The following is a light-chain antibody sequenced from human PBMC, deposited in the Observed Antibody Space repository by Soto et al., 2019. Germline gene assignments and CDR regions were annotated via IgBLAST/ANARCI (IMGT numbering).Light chain of an antibody. CDR3: GSYADRNSYV. Sequence: QSVLTQPPSASGSPGQSVTISCTGTSSDVGGYNYVYWYQQHPGKAPKLMIYEVTKRPSGVPDRFSGSKSGNTASLTVSGLQAEDEADYYCGSYADRNSYVFGTGTKVTVL. CDR1: SSDVGGYNY. CDR2: EVT. J-gene: IGLJ1*01. V-gene: IGLV2-8*01.